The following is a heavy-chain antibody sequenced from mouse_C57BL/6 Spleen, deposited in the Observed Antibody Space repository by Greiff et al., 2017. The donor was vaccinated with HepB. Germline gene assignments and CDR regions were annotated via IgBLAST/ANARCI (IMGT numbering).Heavy chain of an antibody. J-gene: IGHJ4*01. CDR2: ISYSGST. Sequence: EVKVEESGPGMVKPSQSLSLTCTVTGYSITSGYDWHWIRHFPGNKLEWMGYISYSGSTNYNPSLKSRISITHDTSKNHFFLTLNSVTTEDTATEYCARGGLPPMDYWGQGTSVTVAS. V-gene: IGHV3-1*01. CDR1: GYSITSGYD. D-gene: IGHD2-4*01. CDR3: ARGGLPPMDY.